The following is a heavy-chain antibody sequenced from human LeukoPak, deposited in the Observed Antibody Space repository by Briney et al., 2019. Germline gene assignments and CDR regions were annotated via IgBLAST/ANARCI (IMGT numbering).Heavy chain of an antibody. CDR3: ARGLYSSTTYYFDY. J-gene: IGHJ4*02. Sequence: EGSLRLSCAASGFTFSSYWMSWVRQAPGKGLEWVANIKQDGSEKYYVDSVKGRFTISRDNAKNSMYLQMNSLRAEDTAVYYCARGLYSSTTYYFDYWGQGTLVTVSS. CDR1: GFTFSSYW. V-gene: IGHV3-7*03. CDR2: IKQDGSEK. D-gene: IGHD6-13*01.